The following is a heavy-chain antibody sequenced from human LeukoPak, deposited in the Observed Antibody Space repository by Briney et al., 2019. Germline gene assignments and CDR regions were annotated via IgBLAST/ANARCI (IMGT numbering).Heavy chain of an antibody. Sequence: GGSLRLSCAVSGFTFSSYWMHWVRQAPGKGLEWVSSISYTGTYIYYADSVKGRFTISRDNAQNSLYLQMNSLRAEDTAIYYCVRDRGTYRPIDYWGQGTLVTVSS. CDR2: ISYTGTYI. CDR1: GFTFSSYW. V-gene: IGHV3-21*04. J-gene: IGHJ4*02. CDR3: VRDRGTYRPIDY. D-gene: IGHD1-26*01.